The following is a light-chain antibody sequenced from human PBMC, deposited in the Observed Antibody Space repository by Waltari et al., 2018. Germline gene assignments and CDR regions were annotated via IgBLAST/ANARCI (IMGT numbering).Light chain of an antibody. J-gene: IGLJ3*02. Sequence: QSALTQPASVSGSPGQSITISCTGSSSDVGGYNYVPWYQQHPGKAPKLMTYHVSERPSGVSNRFSGSKSGNTASLTISGLQAEDEADYYCISYTTSNTWVFGGGTKLTVL. V-gene: IGLV2-14*01. CDR1: SSDVGGYNY. CDR2: HVS. CDR3: ISYTTSNTWV.